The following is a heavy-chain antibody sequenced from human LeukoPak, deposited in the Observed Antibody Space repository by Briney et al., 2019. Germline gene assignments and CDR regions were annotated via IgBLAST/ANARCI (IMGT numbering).Heavy chain of an antibody. J-gene: IGHJ4*02. D-gene: IGHD3-22*01. CDR1: GFTFSSYS. V-gene: IGHV3-21*01. CDR3: ARDFRGYYYDSSGYYHFDY. CDR2: ISSSSCYI. Sequence: PGGSLRLSCAASGFTFSSYSMNWVRQAPGKGLEWVSSISSSSCYIYYADSVKGRFTISRDNAKNSLYLQMNSLRAEDTAVYYCARDFRGYYYDSSGYYHFDYWGQGTLVTVSS.